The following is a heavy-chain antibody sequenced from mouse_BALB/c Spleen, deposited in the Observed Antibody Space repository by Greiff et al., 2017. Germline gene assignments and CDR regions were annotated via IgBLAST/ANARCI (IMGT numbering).Heavy chain of an antibody. D-gene: IGHD1-2*01. CDR2: INPSSGYT. J-gene: IGHJ3*01. CDR1: GYTFTSYT. Sequence: QVQLQQSAAELARPGASVKMSCKASGYTFTSYTMHWVKQRPGQGLEWIGYINPSSGYTEYNQKFKDKTTLTADKSSSTAYMQLSSLTSEDSAVYYCARSTFYFWTTATGGFAYWGQGTLVTVSA. CDR3: ARSTFYFWTTATGGFAY. V-gene: IGHV1-4*02.